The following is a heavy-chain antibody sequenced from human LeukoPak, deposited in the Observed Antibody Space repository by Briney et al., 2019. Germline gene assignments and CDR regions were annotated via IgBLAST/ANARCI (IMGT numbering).Heavy chain of an antibody. Sequence: PGGSLRLSCAASGFTLSSYGMHWVRQAPGEGLEWVAFIRYDGNNKYYADSVKGRFTISRDNSKNTLNLQRNSLGAEDTAVYYCAKDRTSFLSRITFRGVFHWGQGTLVTVSS. J-gene: IGHJ4*02. CDR3: AKDRTSFLSRITFRGVFH. CDR2: IRYDGNNK. V-gene: IGHV3-30*02. CDR1: GFTLSSYG. D-gene: IGHD3-16*01.